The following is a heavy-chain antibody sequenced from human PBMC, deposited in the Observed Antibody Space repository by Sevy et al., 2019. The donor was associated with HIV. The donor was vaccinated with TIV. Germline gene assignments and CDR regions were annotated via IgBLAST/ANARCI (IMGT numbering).Heavy chain of an antibody. J-gene: IGHJ6*02. CDR3: ARALDRYYYYYGMDV. CDR2: ISYDGSNK. D-gene: IGHD3-22*01. Sequence: GGSLRLSCAASGFTFSSYATHWVRQAPGKGLEWVAVISYDGSNKYYADSVKGRFTISRDNSKNTLYLQMNSLRAEDTAVYYCARALDRYYYYYGMDVWGQGTTVTVSS. V-gene: IGHV3-30-3*01. CDR1: GFTFSSYA.